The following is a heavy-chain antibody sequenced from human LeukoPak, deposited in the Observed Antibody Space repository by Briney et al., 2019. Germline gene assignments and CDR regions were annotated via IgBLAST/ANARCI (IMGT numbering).Heavy chain of an antibody. CDR2: IKQDGSEK. Sequence: HTGGSLRLSCAASGFTFSSYWMSWVRQAPGKGLEWVANIKQDGSEKYYVDSVKGRFTISRDNAKNSLYLQMNSLRAEDTAVYYCARDEGIIAARLCIDHWGQGTLVTVSS. V-gene: IGHV3-7*01. CDR1: GFTFSSYW. J-gene: IGHJ4*02. CDR3: ARDEGIIAARLCIDH. D-gene: IGHD6-6*01.